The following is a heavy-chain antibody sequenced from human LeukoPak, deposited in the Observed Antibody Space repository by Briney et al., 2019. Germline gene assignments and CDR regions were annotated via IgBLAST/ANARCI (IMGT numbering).Heavy chain of an antibody. Sequence: SETLSLTCAVYGGSFSGYYWSWIRQPPGKGLEWIGEINHSGSTNYNPSLKSRVTISVDTSKNQLSLKLSSVTAADTAVYYCARDGILTGYFDYWGQGTLVTVSS. CDR3: ARDGILTGYFDY. V-gene: IGHV4-34*01. J-gene: IGHJ4*02. CDR2: INHSGST. D-gene: IGHD3-9*01. CDR1: GGSFSGYY.